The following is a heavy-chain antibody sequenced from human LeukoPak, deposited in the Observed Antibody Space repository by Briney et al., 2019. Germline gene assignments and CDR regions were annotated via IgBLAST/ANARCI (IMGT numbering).Heavy chain of an antibody. CDR2: INPNSGGT. D-gene: IGHD3-9*01. CDR3: ARDKWENGILTGYIV. V-gene: IGHV1-2*02. CDR1: GYTFTGYY. Sequence: GASVKVSCKASGYTFTGYYMHWVRQAPGQGLEWMGWINPNSGGTNYAQKFQGRVTMTRDTAINTAYMELSRLRYDDTATYYCARDKWENGILTGYIVWGQGTMVTVSS. J-gene: IGHJ3*01.